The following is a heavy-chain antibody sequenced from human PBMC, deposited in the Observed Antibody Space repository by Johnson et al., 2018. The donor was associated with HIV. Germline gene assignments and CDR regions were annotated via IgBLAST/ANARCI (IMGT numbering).Heavy chain of an antibody. CDR2: IYTGGST. CDR3: ARDGESQQLPLGDAFDV. V-gene: IGHV3-66*01. Sequence: EVQLVESGGGLVQSGGSLSLSCGASGFSVSNNYMNWVRQAPGKGLEWVSVIYTGGSTYYADSVRGRFTISRDNSKNTLYLQMRSLRVEDTAIYYCARDGESQQLPLGDAFDVWGQGTMVTVSS. CDR1: GFSVSNNY. J-gene: IGHJ3*01. D-gene: IGHD6-13*01.